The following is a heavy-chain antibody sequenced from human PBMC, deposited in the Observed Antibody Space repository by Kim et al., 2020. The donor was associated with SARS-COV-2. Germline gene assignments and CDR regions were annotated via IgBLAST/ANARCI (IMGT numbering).Heavy chain of an antibody. D-gene: IGHD2-8*01. Sequence: GSLRLSCAASGFTFYSYAMSWVRQAPGKGLEWVSAISGNGGSTYYADSVKGRFTISRDNSKNTLYLQMNSLRADDTAVYFCAKGRHHTNDVSWFDPWGQGTLVTVSS. CDR1: GFTFYSYA. CDR3: AKGRHHTNDVSWFDP. J-gene: IGHJ5*02. V-gene: IGHV3-23*01. CDR2: ISGNGGST.